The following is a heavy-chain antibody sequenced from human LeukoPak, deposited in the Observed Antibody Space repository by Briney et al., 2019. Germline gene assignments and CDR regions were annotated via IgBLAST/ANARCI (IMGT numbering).Heavy chain of an antibody. CDR2: ISGSGCST. J-gene: IGHJ3*02. V-gene: IGHV3-23*01. Sequence: PGGSLRLSCAASGFTFSSYAMSCVRQAPGKVLEWGSAISGSGCSTYYADSGKGRFTISRDNSKNTLYLQMNSLRAEDTAVYYCARVKEASAFDIWGQGTMVTVSS. CDR3: ARVKEASAFDI. D-gene: IGHD5-12*01. CDR1: GFTFSSYA.